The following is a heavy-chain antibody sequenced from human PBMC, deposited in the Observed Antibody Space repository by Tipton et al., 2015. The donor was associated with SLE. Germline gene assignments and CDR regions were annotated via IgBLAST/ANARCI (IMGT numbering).Heavy chain of an antibody. CDR1: SGSSSVFY. D-gene: IGHD5-18*01. Sequence: GLVKPSETLSLTCIVSSGSSSVFYWNIIRQPPGKGLEWIGSIYYSGSTYYNPSLKSRVTISVDTSKNQFSLKVSSVTAADTAVYYCGRQVVLTRGYSYGHFDYWGQGTLVTVSS. CDR3: GRQVVLTRGYSYGHFDY. V-gene: IGHV4-59*05. CDR2: IYYSGST. J-gene: IGHJ4*02.